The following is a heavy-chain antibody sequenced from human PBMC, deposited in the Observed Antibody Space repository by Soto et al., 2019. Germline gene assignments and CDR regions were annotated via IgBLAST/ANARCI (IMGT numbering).Heavy chain of an antibody. CDR3: AKMALWLHSPFDY. V-gene: IGHV3-30*18. Sequence: GGSLRLSCAASGFTFSSYGMHWVRQAPGKGLEWVAVISYDGSNKYYADSVKGRFTISRDNSKNTLYLQMNSLRAEDTAVYYYAKMALWLHSPFDYWGQGTLVTVSS. J-gene: IGHJ4*02. D-gene: IGHD5-18*01. CDR1: GFTFSSYG. CDR2: ISYDGSNK.